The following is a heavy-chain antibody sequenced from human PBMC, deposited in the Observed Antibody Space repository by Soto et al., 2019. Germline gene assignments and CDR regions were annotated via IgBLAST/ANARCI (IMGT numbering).Heavy chain of an antibody. J-gene: IGHJ4*02. D-gene: IGHD2-15*01. Sequence: GSLRLSCAASGFTFSSYGMHWVRQAPGKGLEWVAVISYDGSNKYYADSVKGRFTISRDNSKNTLYLQMNSLRAEDTAVYYCAKDLPHCSGGSCYLTPPFDYWGQGTLVTVSS. CDR1: GFTFSSYG. CDR2: ISYDGSNK. V-gene: IGHV3-30*18. CDR3: AKDLPHCSGGSCYLTPPFDY.